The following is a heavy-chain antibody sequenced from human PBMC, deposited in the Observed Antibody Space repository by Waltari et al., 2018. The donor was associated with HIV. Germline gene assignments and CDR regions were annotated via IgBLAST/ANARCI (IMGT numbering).Heavy chain of an antibody. CDR3: ARDDLYRSGLDV. Sequence: EEQLVESGGGLVQQGGSLRLSWGASGFTFSDYTMTWVRQAPGKGVEWISHIRSRSDSYYADSGRGRFTISRDNAKNSLYLQMDSLRDEDTAVYYCARDDLYRSGLDVWGQGTTVTVSS. CDR2: IRSRSDS. V-gene: IGHV3-48*02. D-gene: IGHD2-8*01. CDR1: GFTFSDYT. J-gene: IGHJ6*02.